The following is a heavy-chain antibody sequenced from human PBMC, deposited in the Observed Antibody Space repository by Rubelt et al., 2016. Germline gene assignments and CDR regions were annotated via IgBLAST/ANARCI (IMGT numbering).Heavy chain of an antibody. CDR3: ARDPNSYGSRAGSDY. CDR1: GFTFEDHA. Sequence: EVQLVESGGGLAQPGGSLRLSCAASGFTFEDHAMHWVRQAPGKGLEYVSGISWHSGNIASADSVRGRFTIPRENAKKALYLQMNSLRAEDTAVYYCARDPNSYGSRAGSDYWGQGTLVTVSS. CDR2: ISWHSGNI. V-gene: IGHV3-9*01. J-gene: IGHJ4*02. D-gene: IGHD5-18*01.